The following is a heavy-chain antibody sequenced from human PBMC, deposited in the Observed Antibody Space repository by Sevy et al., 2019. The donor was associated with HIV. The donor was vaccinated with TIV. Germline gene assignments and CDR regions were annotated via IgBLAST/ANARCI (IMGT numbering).Heavy chain of an antibody. CDR2: ISGRGGSR. V-gene: IGHV3-23*01. CDR1: GFTFSSYA. Sequence: GGSLRLSCAASGFTFSSYAMSWVRQAPGKGLEWVSIISGRGGSRYYADSVKGRFTISRDNSKNTLHLQMNSLRAEDTAVCYCAKLYCGGDCDGRGSGNDAFGIWGQGTMVTVSS. CDR3: AKLYCGGDCDGRGSGNDAFGI. D-gene: IGHD2-21*01. J-gene: IGHJ3*02.